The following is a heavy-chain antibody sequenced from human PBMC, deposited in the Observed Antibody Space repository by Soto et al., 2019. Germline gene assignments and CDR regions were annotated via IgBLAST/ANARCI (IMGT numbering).Heavy chain of an antibody. CDR3: AHTITYYDSSGHYYFDY. Sequence: SGPTLVNPTQTLTLTCTFSGFSLSTSGVGVGWIRQPPGKALEWLALIYWDDDKRYSPSLKSRLTITKDTSKNQVVLTMTNMDPVDTATYYCAHTITYYDSSGHYYFDYWGQGTLVTVSS. CDR1: GFSLSTSGVG. J-gene: IGHJ4*02. V-gene: IGHV2-5*02. D-gene: IGHD3-22*01. CDR2: IYWDDDK.